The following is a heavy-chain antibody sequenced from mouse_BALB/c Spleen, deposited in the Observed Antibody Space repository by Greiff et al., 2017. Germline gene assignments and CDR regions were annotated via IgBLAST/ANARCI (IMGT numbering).Heavy chain of an antibody. V-gene: IGHV4-1*02. CDR3: ARLDNYLDAMDY. D-gene: IGHD1-3*01. J-gene: IGHJ4*01. Sequence: EVQLQESGGGLVQPGGSLKLSCAASGFDFSRYWMSWVRQAPGKGLEWIGEINPDSSTINYTPSLKDKFIISRDNAKNTLYLQMSKVRSEDTALYYCARLDNYLDAMDYWGQGTSVTVSS. CDR2: INPDSSTI. CDR1: GFDFSRYW.